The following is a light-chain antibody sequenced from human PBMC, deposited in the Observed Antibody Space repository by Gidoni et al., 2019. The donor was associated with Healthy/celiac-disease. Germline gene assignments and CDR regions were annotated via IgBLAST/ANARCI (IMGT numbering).Light chain of an antibody. CDR1: ISNLRSNY. CDR2: RNN. Sequence: HSLLTHPPSSSGTPGQRVTISCSGSISNLRSNYVYWYQQLPGTAPKLLIYRNNQRPSGVPDRFSGSKSGTSASMAISGLRSEDEADYYCAAWDDSLSGVVFGGGTKLTVL. V-gene: IGLV1-47*01. CDR3: AAWDDSLSGVV. J-gene: IGLJ2*01.